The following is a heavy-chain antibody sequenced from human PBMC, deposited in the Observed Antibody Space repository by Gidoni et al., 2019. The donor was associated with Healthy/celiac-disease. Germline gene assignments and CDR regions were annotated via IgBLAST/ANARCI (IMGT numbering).Heavy chain of an antibody. Sequence: QVQLVESGGGVVQPGRSLRLSCAASGFTFSSYAMHWVRQAPGKGLEWVAGISYDGSNKDYADSVKGRFTIARDNSKNTLYLQMNSLRAEDTAVYYCARENWLVQNYYYYYMDVWGKGTTVTVSS. J-gene: IGHJ6*03. V-gene: IGHV3-30-3*01. D-gene: IGHD6-19*01. CDR2: ISYDGSNK. CDR1: GFTFSSYA. CDR3: ARENWLVQNYYYYYMDV.